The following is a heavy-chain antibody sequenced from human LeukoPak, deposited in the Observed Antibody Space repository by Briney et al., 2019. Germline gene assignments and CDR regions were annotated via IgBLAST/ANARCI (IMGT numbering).Heavy chain of an antibody. CDR3: VKDMRGCSGGSCYGTFDY. CDR1: GFXFSSYA. J-gene: IGHJ4*02. CDR2: ISSNGGST. D-gene: IGHD2-15*01. Sequence: PGGSLRLSCSAPGFXFSSYAMHWVRQAPGKGQEYVSAISSNGGSTYYADSVKGRFTISRDNSKNTLYLQMSSLRAEDTAVYYCVKDMRGCSGGSCYGTFDYWGQGTLVTVSS. V-gene: IGHV3-64D*09.